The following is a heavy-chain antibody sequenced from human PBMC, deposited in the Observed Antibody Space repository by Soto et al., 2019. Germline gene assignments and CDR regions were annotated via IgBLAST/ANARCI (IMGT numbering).Heavy chain of an antibody. CDR1: GYTFTGFY. CDR2: INPNTSGT. D-gene: IGHD5-12*01. CDR3: ARDLWGYSGIKGYFYGMDV. J-gene: IGHJ6*02. Sequence: QVQLVQSGAEVKKPGASVKVSCKASGYTFTGFYMHWVRQAPGQGPEWMGWINPNTSGTSYAQKFQGWVTLTRDMSINTAYMERSRLSSDDTAVYYCARDLWGYSGIKGYFYGMDVWGQGTTVTISS. V-gene: IGHV1-2*04.